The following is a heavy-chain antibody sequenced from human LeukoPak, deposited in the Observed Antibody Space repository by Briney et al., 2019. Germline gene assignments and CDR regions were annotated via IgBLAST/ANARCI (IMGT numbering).Heavy chain of an antibody. D-gene: IGHD6-19*01. CDR3: ARAGGGWSFDY. Sequence: SETLSLTCTVSGASISTYYWSWIRQPPGKGLEWIGYLLFGGGTNYNPSLKSRVTISSDTSKNQLSLKLTSVTAADTAVYYCARAGGGWSFDYLGQGTLVTVSS. V-gene: IGHV4-59*01. CDR2: LLFGGGT. J-gene: IGHJ4*02. CDR1: GASISTYY.